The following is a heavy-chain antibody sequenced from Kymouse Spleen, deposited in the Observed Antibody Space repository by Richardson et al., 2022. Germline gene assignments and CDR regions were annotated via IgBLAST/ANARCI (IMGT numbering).Heavy chain of an antibody. D-gene: IGHD2-2*02. Sequence: EVQLVESGGGLVQPGRSLRLSCAASGFTFDDYAMHWVRQAPGKGLEWVSGISWNSGSIGYADSVKGRFTISRDNAKNSLYLQMNSLRAEDTALYYCAKDLGYCSSTSCPKGYYYYYGMDVWGQGTTVTVSS. CDR3: AKDLGYCSSTSCPKGYYYYYGMDV. J-gene: IGHJ6*02. V-gene: IGHV3-9*01. CDR2: ISWNSGSI. CDR1: GFTFDDYA.